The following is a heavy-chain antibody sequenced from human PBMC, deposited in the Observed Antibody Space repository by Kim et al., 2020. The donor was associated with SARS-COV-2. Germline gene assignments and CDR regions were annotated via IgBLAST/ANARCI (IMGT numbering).Heavy chain of an antibody. J-gene: IGHJ4*02. V-gene: IGHV4-59*13. Sequence: SETLSLTCTVSGDSISSYYWSWIRQPPGKGLEWIGYIYYSGSTNYNPSLKSRVTISVDTSKNQFSLKLSSVTAADTAVYYCARGLWHYYDSSGYTDYFDYWGQGTLVTVSS. CDR2: IYYSGST. CDR3: ARGLWHYYDSSGYTDYFDY. CDR1: GDSISSYY. D-gene: IGHD3-22*01.